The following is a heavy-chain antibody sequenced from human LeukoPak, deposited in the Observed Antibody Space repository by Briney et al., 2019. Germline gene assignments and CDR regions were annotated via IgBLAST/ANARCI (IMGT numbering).Heavy chain of an antibody. D-gene: IGHD1-26*01. Sequence: SETLSLTCTVSGGSISSYYWSWIRQPPGKGLEWIGYIYYSGSTNYNPSLKSRVTISVDTSKNQFSPKLSSVTAADTAVYYCARKVSYAGGAFDIWGQGTMVTVSS. CDR3: ARKVSYAGGAFDI. V-gene: IGHV4-59*01. CDR2: IYYSGST. J-gene: IGHJ3*02. CDR1: GGSISSYY.